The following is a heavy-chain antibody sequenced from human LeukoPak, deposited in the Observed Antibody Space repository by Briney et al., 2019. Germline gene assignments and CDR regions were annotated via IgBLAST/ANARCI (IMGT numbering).Heavy chain of an antibody. CDR1: GGSISSYY. J-gene: IGHJ6*02. D-gene: IGHD1/OR15-1a*01. CDR3: ARRNTPYDMDV. Sequence: PSETLSLTCTVPGGSISSYYWSWIRQPPGKGLEWIGYISYSGRTSYNPSLKSRVTISVDTSKNQFSLKLNSVTAADTAVYYCARRNTPYDMDVWGQGTTVTVSS. V-gene: IGHV4-59*08. CDR2: ISYSGRT.